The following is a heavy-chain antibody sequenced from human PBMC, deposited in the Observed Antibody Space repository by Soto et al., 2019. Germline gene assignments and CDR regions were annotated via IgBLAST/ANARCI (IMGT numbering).Heavy chain of an antibody. Sequence: GGSLRLFCPASAFTFSAYVMSWVRQAPGKGLEWVSSIISSGGGPYYADSVKGRFTVSRDNSKNTVYLQMNNLSDKDTATYYCAKLTEAWGQGTLVTV. CDR1: AFTFSAYV. J-gene: IGHJ4*02. CDR2: IISSGGGP. V-gene: IGHV3-23*01. D-gene: IGHD3-16*01. CDR3: AKLTEA.